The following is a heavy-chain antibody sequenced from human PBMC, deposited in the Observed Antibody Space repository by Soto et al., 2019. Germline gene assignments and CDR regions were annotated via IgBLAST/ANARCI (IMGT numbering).Heavy chain of an antibody. D-gene: IGHD3-22*01. V-gene: IGHV4-39*01. Sequence: SETLSLTCTVSGGSISTSTYYWGWIRQPPGKGLEWIGSIYYSGSTFYNPSLKSRVTISVDTSKNQFSLKLTSVTAADTAVYYCARRRDYSDTSGYYDYYFDYWGQGTLVTVSS. J-gene: IGHJ4*02. CDR3: ARRRDYSDTSGYYDYYFDY. CDR2: IYYSGST. CDR1: GGSISTSTYY.